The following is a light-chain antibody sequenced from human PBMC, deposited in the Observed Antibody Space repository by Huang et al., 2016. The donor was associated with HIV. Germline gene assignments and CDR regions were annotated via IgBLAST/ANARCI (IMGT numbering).Light chain of an antibody. V-gene: IGKV1-33*01. CDR2: DAS. CDR3: QQYDNLPLT. CDR1: HDINNY. Sequence: DIQMTQSPSSLSASAGDRVTIGCQASHDINNYLNWYRQKPGIASVILIYDASNLETGVSSSVKGSGSGTNFTFTITSLQPEDIATYYCQQYDNLPLTFGGGTKVEI. J-gene: IGKJ4*01.